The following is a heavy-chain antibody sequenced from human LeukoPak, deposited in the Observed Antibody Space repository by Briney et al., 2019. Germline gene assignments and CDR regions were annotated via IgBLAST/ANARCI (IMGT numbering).Heavy chain of an antibody. J-gene: IGHJ5*02. Sequence: PGGSLRLSCAASGFTVSSNYMSWVRQAPGKGLEWVSVIYSGGTTYYADSVKGRFFISRDNSKNTLYLQMNSLRAADTAVYYCARAGTDFWSGSSGSDPWGQGTLVTVSS. CDR3: ARAGTDFWSGSSGSDP. CDR2: IYSGGTT. V-gene: IGHV3-66*01. CDR1: GFTVSSNY. D-gene: IGHD3-3*01.